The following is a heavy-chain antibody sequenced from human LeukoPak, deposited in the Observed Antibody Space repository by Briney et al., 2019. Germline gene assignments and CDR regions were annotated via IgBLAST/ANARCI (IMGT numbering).Heavy chain of an antibody. CDR2: IIPILGIA. V-gene: IGHV1-69*04. CDR1: GGTLSSYA. D-gene: IGHD5-18*01. CDR3: ARDSTATDY. Sequence: SVKVSCKASGGTLSSYAISWVRQSPGQGLEWMGRIIPILGIANYAQKFQGRVTITADKSTSTAYMELSSLRSEDTAVYYCARDSTATDYWGQGTLVTVSS. J-gene: IGHJ4*02.